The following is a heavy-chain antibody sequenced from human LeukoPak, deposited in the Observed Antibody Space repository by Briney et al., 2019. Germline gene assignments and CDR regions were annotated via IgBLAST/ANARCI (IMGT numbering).Heavy chain of an antibody. V-gene: IGHV1-2*02. CDR1: GYTFTSYD. CDR2: INPNSGGT. J-gene: IGHJ1*01. Sequence: ASVKVSCKASGYTFTSYDINWVRQATGQGLEWMGWINPNSGGTNYAQKFQGRVTMTRDTSISTAYMELSRLRSDDTAVYYCARPLRIAAAGTAYFQHWGQGTLVTVSS. D-gene: IGHD6-13*01. CDR3: ARPLRIAAAGTAYFQH.